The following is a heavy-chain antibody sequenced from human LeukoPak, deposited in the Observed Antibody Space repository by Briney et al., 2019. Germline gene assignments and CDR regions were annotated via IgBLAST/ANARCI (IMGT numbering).Heavy chain of an antibody. V-gene: IGHV3-7*03. D-gene: IGHD3-16*01. CDR2: INHNGNVN. J-gene: IGHJ6*02. Sequence: GRSLSLSCAASGFTFSSYGMNWARQAPGKGLEWVASINHNGNVNYYVDSVKGRFTISRDNAKNSLYLQMSNLRAEDTAVYFCARGGGLDVWGQGATVTVSS. CDR3: ARGGGLDV. CDR1: GFTFSSYG.